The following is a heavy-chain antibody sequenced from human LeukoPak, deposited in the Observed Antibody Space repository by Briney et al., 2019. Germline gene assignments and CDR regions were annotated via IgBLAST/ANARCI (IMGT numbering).Heavy chain of an antibody. CDR1: GFTFSSYA. CDR3: AKVTADIVATIFVDPFDY. J-gene: IGHJ4*02. CDR2: ISGSGGNT. Sequence: GGSLRLSCAASGFTFSSYAMSWVRQAPGKGLEWVSAISGSGGNTYYADSVKGRFTISRDNSKNTLYLQMNGLRAEDTAVYYCAKVTADIVATIFVDPFDYWGQGTLVTVSS. V-gene: IGHV3-23*01. D-gene: IGHD5-12*01.